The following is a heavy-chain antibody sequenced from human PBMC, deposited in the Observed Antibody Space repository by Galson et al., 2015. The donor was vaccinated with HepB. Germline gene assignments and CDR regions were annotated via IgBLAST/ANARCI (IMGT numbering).Heavy chain of an antibody. Sequence: TLSLTCTVSGGSISSGGYYWSWIRQHPGKGLEWIGYIYYSGSTYYNPSLKSRVTISVDTSKNQFSLKLSSVTAADTAVYYCARDGHDFWSGFRVYSGALRYGMDVWGQGTTVTVSS. CDR3: ARDGHDFWSGFRVYSGALRYGMDV. V-gene: IGHV4-31*03. J-gene: IGHJ6*02. CDR1: GGSISSGGYY. CDR2: IYYSGST. D-gene: IGHD3-3*01.